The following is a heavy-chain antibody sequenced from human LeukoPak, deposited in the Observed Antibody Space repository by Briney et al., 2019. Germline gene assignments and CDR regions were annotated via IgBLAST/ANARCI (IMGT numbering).Heavy chain of an antibody. CDR3: ARDMTAVLVVAAAYFDY. D-gene: IGHD2-15*01. Sequence: PGGSLRLSCAASGFTFSSYNMNWVRQAPGKGLEWVAVISHNGNNKYYADSVKGRFTISRDNSRNTLYLQMNSLRPEDTAVYYCARDMTAVLVVAAAYFDYWGQGTLVTVSS. CDR2: ISHNGNNK. J-gene: IGHJ4*02. V-gene: IGHV3-30-3*01. CDR1: GFTFSSYN.